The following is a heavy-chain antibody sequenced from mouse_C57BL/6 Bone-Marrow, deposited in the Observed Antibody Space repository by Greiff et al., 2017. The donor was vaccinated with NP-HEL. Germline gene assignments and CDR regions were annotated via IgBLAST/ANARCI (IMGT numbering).Heavy chain of an antibody. CDR2: IDPSDSYT. J-gene: IGHJ3*01. Sequence: VQLKQPGAELVRPGTSVKLSCKASGYTFTSYWMHWVKQRPGQGLEWIGVIDPSDSYTNYNQKFKGKATLTVDTSSSTAYMQLSSLTSEDSAVYYCAKRGGYYLAWFAYWGQGTLVTVSA. V-gene: IGHV1-59*01. CDR1: GYTFTSYW. CDR3: AKRGGYYLAWFAY. D-gene: IGHD2-3*01.